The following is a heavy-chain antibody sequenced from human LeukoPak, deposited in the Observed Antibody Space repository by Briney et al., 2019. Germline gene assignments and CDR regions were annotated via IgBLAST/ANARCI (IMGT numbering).Heavy chain of an antibody. J-gene: IGHJ3*02. V-gene: IGHV3-21*01. CDR1: GFTFSSCS. Sequence: GGSLRLSCAASGFTFSSCSMNWVRQAPGKGLEWVSSISSSSTYIYYADSVKGRFTISRDNAKNSLYLQMNSLRAEDTAVYYCAKSVVYQLLLDAFDIWGQGTMVTVSS. CDR2: ISSSSTYI. D-gene: IGHD2-2*01. CDR3: AKSVVYQLLLDAFDI.